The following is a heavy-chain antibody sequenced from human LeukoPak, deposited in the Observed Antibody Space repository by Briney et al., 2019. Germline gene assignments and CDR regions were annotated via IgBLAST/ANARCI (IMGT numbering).Heavy chain of an antibody. CDR3: ARGPPRGSSSWSTTWFDP. D-gene: IGHD6-13*01. V-gene: IGHV6-1*01. Sequence: SQTLSLTCALSGDSVSSNSAAWHWLRQSPSRGLEWLGRTYYRSKWYNDYAVYVKSRITINPDTSKNQFSLQLNSVTPEDTAVYYCARGPPRGSSSWSTTWFDPWGQGTLVTVSS. CDR2: TYYRSKWYN. J-gene: IGHJ5*02. CDR1: GDSVSSNSAA.